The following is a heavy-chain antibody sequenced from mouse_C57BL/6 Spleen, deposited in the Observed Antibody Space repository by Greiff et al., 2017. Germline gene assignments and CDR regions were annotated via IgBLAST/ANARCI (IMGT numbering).Heavy chain of an antibody. CDR1: GYTFTSYW. CDR2: IDPSDSYT. CDR3: ARYEYLFAY. D-gene: IGHD5-1*01. V-gene: IGHV1-59*01. J-gene: IGHJ3*01. Sequence: QVQLQQPGAELVRPGTSVKLSCKASGYTFTSYWMHWVKQRPGQGLEWIGVIDPSDSYTNYNQNFKGKATLTVDTSSSTAYMQLSSLTSEDSAVYYCARYEYLFAYWGQGTLVTVSA.